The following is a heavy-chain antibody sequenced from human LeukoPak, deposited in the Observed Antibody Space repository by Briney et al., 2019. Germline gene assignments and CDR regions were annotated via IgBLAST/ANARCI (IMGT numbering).Heavy chain of an antibody. V-gene: IGHV3-48*02. D-gene: IGHD5-18*01. CDR1: GFTFSSXX. Sequence: GGSLRLSCAASGFTFSSXXXXXXXXAPGKGLEXXXXISSSSTTIYYADSVXGRFXXSRDNAKNSLFLQMNNLRDEDTGVYYCARDRTSGYSYASDYWGQGTLVTVSS. CDR3: ARDRTSGYSYASDY. J-gene: IGHJ4*02. CDR2: ISSSSTTI.